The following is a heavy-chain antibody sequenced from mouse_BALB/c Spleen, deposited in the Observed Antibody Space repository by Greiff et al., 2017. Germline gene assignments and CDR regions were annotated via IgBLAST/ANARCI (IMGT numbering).Heavy chain of an antibody. D-gene: IGHD2-1*01. CDR1: GFTFSSYA. J-gene: IGHJ4*01. V-gene: IGHV5-9-3*01. CDR3: ARQGGNTGAMDY. CDR2: ISSGGSYT. Sequence: EVKLMESGGGLVKPGGSLKLSCAASGFTFSSYAMSWVRQTPEKRLEWVATISSGGSYTYYPDSVKGRFTISRDNAKNTLYLQMSSLRSEDTAMYYCARQGGNTGAMDYWGQGTSVTVSS.